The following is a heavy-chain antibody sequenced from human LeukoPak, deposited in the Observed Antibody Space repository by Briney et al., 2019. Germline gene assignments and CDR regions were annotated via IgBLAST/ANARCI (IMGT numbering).Heavy chain of an antibody. CDR1: GFTFSSYG. CDR3: AKDCSGGSCYATGYF. D-gene: IGHD2-15*01. V-gene: IGHV3-30*18. Sequence: GGSLRLSCAASGFTFSSYGMHWVRQAPGKGLEWVAVISYDGSNKYYADSVKGRFTISRDNSKNTLYLQMNSLRAEDTAVYYCAKDCSGGSCYATGYFWGQGTLVTVSS. CDR2: ISYDGSNK. J-gene: IGHJ4*02.